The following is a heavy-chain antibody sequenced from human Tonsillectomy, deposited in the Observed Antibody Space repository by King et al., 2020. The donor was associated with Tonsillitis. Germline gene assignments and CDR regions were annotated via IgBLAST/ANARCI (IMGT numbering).Heavy chain of an antibody. CDR3: ARDRGIKAYYFSAMDV. CDR2: INQDGSEK. Sequence: VQLVESGGGLVQPGGSLRLSCAASGFSFSNYWMSWVRQAPGKGLEWVANINQDGSEKYYVDSVKGRFTISRDNAKNSLYLQMYSLRAEDTAVYYCARDRGIKAYYFSAMDVWGQGTTVTVSS. J-gene: IGHJ6*02. D-gene: IGHD3-10*01. V-gene: IGHV3-7*01. CDR1: GFSFSNYW.